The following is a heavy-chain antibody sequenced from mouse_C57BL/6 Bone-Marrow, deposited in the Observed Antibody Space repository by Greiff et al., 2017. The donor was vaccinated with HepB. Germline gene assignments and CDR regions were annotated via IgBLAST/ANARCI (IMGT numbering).Heavy chain of an antibody. CDR3: ARGYYYGSPYFDY. CDR2: IDPSDSYN. Sequence: VQLQQPGAELVKPGASVKLSCKASGYTFTSYWMQWVKQRPGQGLEWIGEIDPSDSYNNYNQKFKGKATLTVDTSSSTAYMQLSSLTSEDSAVYYCARGYYYGSPYFDYWGQGTTLTVSS. CDR1: GYTFTSYW. D-gene: IGHD1-1*01. J-gene: IGHJ2*01. V-gene: IGHV1-50*01.